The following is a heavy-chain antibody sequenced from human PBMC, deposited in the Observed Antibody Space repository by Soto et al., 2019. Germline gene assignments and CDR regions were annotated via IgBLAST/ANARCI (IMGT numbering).Heavy chain of an antibody. CDR1: GFTFRSYS. V-gene: IGHV3-48*02. J-gene: IGHJ4*02. CDR2: IRSSSSTI. Sequence: LRLPCAASGFTFRSYSINWVRQAPWKGLEWVSYIRSSSSTIYYADSVKGRFTISRDNAKNALYLQMNSLRDEDTAVYYCARGGSMVRGLGRFDYWGQGTLVTVSS. D-gene: IGHD3-10*01. CDR3: ARGGSMVRGLGRFDY.